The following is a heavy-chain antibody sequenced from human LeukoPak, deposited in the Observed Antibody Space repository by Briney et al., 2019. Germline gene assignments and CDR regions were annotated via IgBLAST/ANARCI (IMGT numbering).Heavy chain of an antibody. Sequence: GGSLRLSCAVSGFTFSSYEMNWVRQAPGKGLEWVSYISDSGSAKYYSDSVKGRFTISRDNAKESLYLQMSSLRPEDTAVYYCAREAAPVAAAQPDAVDIWGQGTMVSVSS. CDR3: AREAAPVAAAQPDAVDI. J-gene: IGHJ3*02. CDR2: ISDSGSAK. D-gene: IGHD2-15*01. CDR1: GFTFSSYE. V-gene: IGHV3-48*03.